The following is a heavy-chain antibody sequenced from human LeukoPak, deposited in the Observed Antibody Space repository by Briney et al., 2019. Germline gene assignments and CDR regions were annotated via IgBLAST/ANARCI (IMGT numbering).Heavy chain of an antibody. CDR3: ARSVGGMDY. Sequence: GGSLRLSCAASGFTFSNYWMHWDRQAPGKGLVWVTRIYSDGSSLSYADSVKGRVTISRDNARNMLYLQMNSLRAEDTAIYYCARSVGGMDYWGQGTLVTVSS. CDR1: GFTFSNYW. V-gene: IGHV3-74*01. D-gene: IGHD1-26*01. J-gene: IGHJ4*02. CDR2: IYSDGSSL.